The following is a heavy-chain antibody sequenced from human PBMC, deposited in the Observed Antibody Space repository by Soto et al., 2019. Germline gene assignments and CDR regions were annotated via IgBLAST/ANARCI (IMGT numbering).Heavy chain of an antibody. J-gene: IGHJ5*02. V-gene: IGHV3-30*18. CDR1: GFTFSSYG. Sequence: QPGGSLRLSCAASGFTFSSYGIHWVRQAPGKGLEWVAVISYDGSNKYYADSVKGRFTISRDNSKNTLYLQMNSLRAEDTAVYYCVKDSITGTTGWFDPWGQGTLVTVSS. D-gene: IGHD1-7*01. CDR3: VKDSITGTTGWFDP. CDR2: ISYDGSNK.